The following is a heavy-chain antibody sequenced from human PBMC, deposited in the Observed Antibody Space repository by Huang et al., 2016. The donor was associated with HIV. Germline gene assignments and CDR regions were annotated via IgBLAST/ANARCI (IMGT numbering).Heavy chain of an antibody. CDR1: AFSFSGST. D-gene: IGHD2-2*01. CDR2: IRSKALSYAT. J-gene: IGHJ6*03. V-gene: IGHV3-73*01. CDR3: TRPSRGQLLSAGYKDV. Sequence: EVHVVESGGGLVQPGGSLKLSCAASAFSFSGSTIHWVRQASGKGLEWLGHIRSKALSYATAYAASVKGRFTISRDDSETTTYLQMSSLRPEDTAVYYCTRPSRGQLLSAGYKDVWGKGTTVTVSS.